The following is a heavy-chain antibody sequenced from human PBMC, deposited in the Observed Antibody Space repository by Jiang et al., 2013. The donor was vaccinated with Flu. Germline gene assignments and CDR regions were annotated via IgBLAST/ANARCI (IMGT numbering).Heavy chain of an antibody. Sequence: KPSGDPVPHLHCLWCLHEELLLFELGPAAPTGRDWSGIGYISSMGMTNYSPSLKSRVTISVDTSKTQFSLKVSSVTAADTAVYFCARAVSFAAAAAPYMDVWGKGTAVTVSS. CDR1: CLHEELL. CDR2: ISSMGMT. J-gene: IGHJ6*03. CDR3: ARAVSFAAAAAPYMDV. D-gene: IGHD6-25*01. V-gene: IGHV4-59*01.